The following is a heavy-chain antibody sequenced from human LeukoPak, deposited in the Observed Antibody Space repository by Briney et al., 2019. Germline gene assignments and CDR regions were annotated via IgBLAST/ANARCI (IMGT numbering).Heavy chain of an antibody. CDR2: IYYSGST. J-gene: IGHJ6*03. Sequence: PSETLSLTCTVSGGSISSSSYYWGWIRQPPGKGLEWIGSIYYSGSTYYNPSLKSRVTISVDTSKNQFSLKLSSVTAADTAVYYCARHFIGDYYGSGSYYRGGAYYYYYMDVWGKGTTVTISS. V-gene: IGHV4-39*01. D-gene: IGHD3-10*01. CDR3: ARHFIGDYYGSGSYYRGGAYYYYYMDV. CDR1: GGSISSSSYY.